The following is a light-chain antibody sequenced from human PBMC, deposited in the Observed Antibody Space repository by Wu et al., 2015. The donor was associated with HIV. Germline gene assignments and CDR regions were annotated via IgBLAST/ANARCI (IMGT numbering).Light chain of an antibody. CDR2: DAS. Sequence: EIVLTQSPATLSFSPGETATLSCRASQSVSGTLAWYQQRPGQAPRLLIYDASTRATGIPARFSGSGSGTDFTLTISSLEPEDFAVYYCQQRSNWPPVVTFGPGTKVDIK. V-gene: IGKV3-11*01. J-gene: IGKJ3*01. CDR1: QSVSGT. CDR3: QQRSNWPPVVT.